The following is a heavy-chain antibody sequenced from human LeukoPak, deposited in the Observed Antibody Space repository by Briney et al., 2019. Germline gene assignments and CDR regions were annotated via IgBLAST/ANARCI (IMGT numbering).Heavy chain of an antibody. D-gene: IGHD3-22*01. Sequence: GASVKVSCKASGYTFTGYYMHWVRQAPGQGLEWMGRINPNSGGTNYAQKFQGRVTMTRDTSISTAYMELSRLRSDDTAVYYCASYTYDSSGYYISNDAFDIWGQGTMVIVSS. CDR2: INPNSGGT. V-gene: IGHV1-2*06. CDR1: GYTFTGYY. CDR3: ASYTYDSSGYYISNDAFDI. J-gene: IGHJ3*02.